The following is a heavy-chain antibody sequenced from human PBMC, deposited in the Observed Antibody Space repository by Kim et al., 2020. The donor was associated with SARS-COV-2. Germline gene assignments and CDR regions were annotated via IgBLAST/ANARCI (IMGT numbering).Heavy chain of an antibody. D-gene: IGHD2-15*01. CDR3: AKFQHCSGGSCSEHYFDY. J-gene: IGHJ4*02. Sequence: KGRFTISRDNSKNTLYLQMNSLRAEDTAVYYCAKFQHCSGGSCSEHYFDYWGQGTLVTVSS. V-gene: IGHV3-23*01.